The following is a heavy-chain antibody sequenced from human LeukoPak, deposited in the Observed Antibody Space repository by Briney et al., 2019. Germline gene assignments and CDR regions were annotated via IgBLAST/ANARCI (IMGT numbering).Heavy chain of an antibody. CDR2: IIPIFGTA. J-gene: IGHJ4*02. Sequence: SVKVSCKASGGTFSSYAISWVRQAPGQGLEWMGGIIPIFGTANYAQKFQGRVTITRDTSASTAYMELSSLRSEDTAVYYCARAPSIAAAGTDYWGQGTLVTVSS. V-gene: IGHV1-69*05. CDR3: ARAPSIAAAGTDY. CDR1: GGTFSSYA. D-gene: IGHD6-13*01.